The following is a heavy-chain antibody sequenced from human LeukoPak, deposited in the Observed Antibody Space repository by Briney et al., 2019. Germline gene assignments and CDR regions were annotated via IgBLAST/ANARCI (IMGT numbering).Heavy chain of an antibody. V-gene: IGHV1-8*02. CDR2: INPNSGNT. CDR1: GYTFTGYY. D-gene: IGHD1-26*01. J-gene: IGHJ4*02. CDR3: ARVDSGSFYY. Sequence: ASVKVSCKASGYTFTGYYMHWVRQAPGQGLEWMGWINPNSGNTGYAQKFQGRVTMTRSTSIITAYMELSSLRSEDTAVYYCARVDSGSFYYWGQGTLVTVSS.